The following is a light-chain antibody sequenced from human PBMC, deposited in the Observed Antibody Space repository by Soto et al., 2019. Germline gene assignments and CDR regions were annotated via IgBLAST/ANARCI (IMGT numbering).Light chain of an antibody. V-gene: IGKV3-20*01. Sequence: EIVLTQSPDTLSLSPGERATLSCRASQSVNSNLLAWYQQKPGQAPRLLIYGASNRATGIPDRFSGSGSGTDVTLSISRLEPEDFAVYYCQQYGSSLITFGQGTRLEIK. CDR1: QSVNSNL. CDR2: GAS. J-gene: IGKJ5*01. CDR3: QQYGSSLIT.